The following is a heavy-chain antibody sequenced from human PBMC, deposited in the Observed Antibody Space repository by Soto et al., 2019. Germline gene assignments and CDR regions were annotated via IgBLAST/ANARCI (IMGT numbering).Heavy chain of an antibody. V-gene: IGHV3-30-3*01. CDR3: ASAYSSSFYYYYGMDV. J-gene: IGHJ6*02. CDR1: GFTFSSYA. Sequence: PGGSLRLSCAASGFTFSSYAMHWVRQAPGKGLEWVAVISYDGSNKYYADSVKGRFTISRDNSKNTLYLQMNSLRAEDTAVYYCASAYSSSFYYYYGMDVWGQGTTVTVSS. CDR2: ISYDGSNK. D-gene: IGHD6-6*01.